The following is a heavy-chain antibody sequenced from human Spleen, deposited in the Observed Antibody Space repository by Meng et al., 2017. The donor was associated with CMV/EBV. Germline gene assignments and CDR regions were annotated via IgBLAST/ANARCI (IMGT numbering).Heavy chain of an antibody. CDR2: ISSGSSTV. Sequence: GGSLRLSCAASGFSFSSYSMNWVRQAPGKGLDWVSYISSGSSTVYYADSVKGRFTISRDNTKNSLYLQMNSLRAEDTAVYYCARDTAAGNNWFDPWGQGTLVTVSS. D-gene: IGHD6-19*01. CDR1: GFSFSSYS. V-gene: IGHV3-48*04. CDR3: ARDTAAGNNWFDP. J-gene: IGHJ5*02.